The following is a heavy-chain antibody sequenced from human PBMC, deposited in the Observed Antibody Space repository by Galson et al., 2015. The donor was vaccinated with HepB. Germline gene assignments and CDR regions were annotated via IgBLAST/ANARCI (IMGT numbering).Heavy chain of an antibody. CDR1: GYTFTSYY. CDR3: ARDTGTSSSSKNWFDP. V-gene: IGHV1-46*01. J-gene: IGHJ5*02. D-gene: IGHD6-6*01. CDR2: INPSGGST. Sequence: SVKVSCKASGYTFTSYYMHWVRQAPGQGLEWMGIINPSGGSTSYAQKFQGRVTMTRDTSTSTVYMELSSLRSEDTAVYYCARDTGTSSSSKNWFDPWGQGTLVTVSS.